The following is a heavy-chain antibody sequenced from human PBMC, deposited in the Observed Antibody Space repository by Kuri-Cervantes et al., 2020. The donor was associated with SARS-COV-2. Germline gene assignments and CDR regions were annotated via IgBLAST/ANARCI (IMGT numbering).Heavy chain of an antibody. CDR1: GFTFSSYA. CDR3: ARENNDLWGGYYPAVKGWLDP. D-gene: IGHD3-3*01. V-gene: IGHV3-23*01. CDR2: ISGSGGST. Sequence: GESLKISCAASGFTFSSYAMSWVRQAPGKGLEWVSAISGSGGSTYYADSVKGRFTISRDNSKNTLYLQMNSLRAEDTAVYYCARENNDLWGGYYPAVKGWLDPWGQGTLVTVSS. J-gene: IGHJ5*02.